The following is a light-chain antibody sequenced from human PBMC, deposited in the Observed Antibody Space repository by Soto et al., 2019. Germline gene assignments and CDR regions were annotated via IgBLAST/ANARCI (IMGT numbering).Light chain of an antibody. CDR2: EVS. Sequence: QSALTQPPSASGSPGQSVTISCTGTSSDVGGYNYVSWYQQYPGKATKLMIYEVSKGPSGVPDRFSGSKSGNTASLTVSGLQAEDEADYYCSSYAGSNTFIFGGGTKLTVL. V-gene: IGLV2-8*01. J-gene: IGLJ2*01. CDR1: SSDVGGYNY. CDR3: SSYAGSNTFI.